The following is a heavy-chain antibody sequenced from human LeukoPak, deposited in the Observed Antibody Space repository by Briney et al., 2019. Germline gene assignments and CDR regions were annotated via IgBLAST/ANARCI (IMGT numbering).Heavy chain of an antibody. J-gene: IGHJ1*01. V-gene: IGHV4-61*02. CDR3: ATLAAAEPEYFQH. CDR1: GGSISNLNYY. D-gene: IGHD6-13*01. CDR2: IYASGST. Sequence: PSQTLSLTCTVSGGSISNLNYYWSWIRQPAGKGLEWIGRIYASGSTNYNPSLKSRVTISVDTSKNQFSLKLSSVTAADTAVYYCATLAAAEPEYFQHWGQGTLVTVSS.